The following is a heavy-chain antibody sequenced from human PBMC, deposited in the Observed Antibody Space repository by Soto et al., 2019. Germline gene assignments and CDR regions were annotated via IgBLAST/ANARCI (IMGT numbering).Heavy chain of an antibody. D-gene: IGHD6-13*01. V-gene: IGHV1-8*01. CDR1: GYTFTIYD. J-gene: IGHJ4*02. CDR3: ERGRIAAAGMAYYFDC. Sequence: ASVKVSCKASGYTFTIYDINWVRQATGQGLEWMGWMNPNSGNTGYAQKFQGRVTMTRNTSISTAYMELSSLRSEDTAVYYCERGRIAAAGMAYYFDCWGQGTLVTVSS. CDR2: MNPNSGNT.